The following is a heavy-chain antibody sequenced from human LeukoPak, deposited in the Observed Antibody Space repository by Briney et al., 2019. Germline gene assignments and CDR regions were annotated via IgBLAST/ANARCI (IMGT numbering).Heavy chain of an antibody. J-gene: IGHJ4*02. CDR3: AKEAVAGDYFYY. Sequence: GGSLRLSCAASGFTFSSYAMSWVRQAPGKGLEWVSAISGSGGSTYYADSVKGRFTIARDNSKNTLHLQMNSLRDEDTAVYYCAKEAVAGDYFYYWGQGTLVTVSS. CDR1: GFTFSSYA. D-gene: IGHD6-19*01. CDR2: ISGSGGST. V-gene: IGHV3-23*01.